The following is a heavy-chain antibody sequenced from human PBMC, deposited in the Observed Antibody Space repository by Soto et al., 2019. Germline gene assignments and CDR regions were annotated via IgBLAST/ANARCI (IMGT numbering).Heavy chain of an antibody. Sequence: SETLSLTCAVSDDSISSGNWWTWVRQPPGKGLECIGEMYHGGRTNYNASLKSRVTISVDRSKNQFSLKLNSVTAADTAVYYCARGVNYYDSSGSSWFDPWGQGALVTVS. D-gene: IGHD3-22*01. CDR1: DDSISSGNW. J-gene: IGHJ5*02. CDR2: MYHGGRT. CDR3: ARGVNYYDSSGSSWFDP. V-gene: IGHV4-4*02.